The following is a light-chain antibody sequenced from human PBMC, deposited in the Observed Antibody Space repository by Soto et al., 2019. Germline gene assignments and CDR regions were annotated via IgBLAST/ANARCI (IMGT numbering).Light chain of an antibody. CDR2: TAS. Sequence: DIKMTQSPSSLSASVGDRVTITCRASQYISNYLNWYQQKSGTAPKLLIHTASTLQSGVPSRFSGRGSGPDFTLTISSVQPDVFAIYFCQQSYSTPPTFGQGTTLEIK. V-gene: IGKV1-39*01. CDR3: QQSYSTPPT. J-gene: IGKJ2*01. CDR1: QYISNY.